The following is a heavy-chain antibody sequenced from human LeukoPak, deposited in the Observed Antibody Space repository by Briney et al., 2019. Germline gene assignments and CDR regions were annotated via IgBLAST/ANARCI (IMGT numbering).Heavy chain of an antibody. D-gene: IGHD6-13*01. J-gene: IGHJ4*02. V-gene: IGHV1-2*02. CDR1: GYTFTGYY. CDR2: INPNSGGT. CDR3: ARDGLAAAGSPPDY. Sequence: AASVKVSCKASGYTFTGYYMHWVRQAPGQGLEWMGWINPNSGGTNYAQKFQGRVTMTRDTSISTAYMELSRLRSDDTAVYYCARDGLAAAGSPPDYWGQGTLVTVSS.